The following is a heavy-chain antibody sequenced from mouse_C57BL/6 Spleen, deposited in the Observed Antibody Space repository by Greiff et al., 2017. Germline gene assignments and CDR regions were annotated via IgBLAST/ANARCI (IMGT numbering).Heavy chain of an antibody. Sequence: QVQLKESGPELVKPGASVQISCKASGYAFSSSWMNWVKQRPGKGLEWIGRIYPGDGDTNYNGKFKGKATLTADKSSSTAYMQLSSLTSEDSAVYFCARSEGSYGSSNYYAMDYWGQGTSVTVSS. D-gene: IGHD1-1*01. J-gene: IGHJ4*01. CDR2: IYPGDGDT. V-gene: IGHV1-82*01. CDR1: GYAFSSSW. CDR3: ARSEGSYGSSNYYAMDY.